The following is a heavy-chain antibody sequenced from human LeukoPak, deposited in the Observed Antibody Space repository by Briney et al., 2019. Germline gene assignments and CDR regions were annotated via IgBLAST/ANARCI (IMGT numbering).Heavy chain of an antibody. CDR3: ARDPPQQLFLY. D-gene: IGHD6-13*01. CDR1: GGSISSSNW. CDR2: IYHSGST. V-gene: IGHV4-4*02. J-gene: IGHJ4*02. Sequence: SETLSLTRAVSGGSISSSNWWSWVRQPPGKGLEWIGEIYHSGSTNYNLSLKSRVTISVDKSKNQFSLKLSSVTAADTAVYYCARDPPQQLFLYWGQGTLVAVSS.